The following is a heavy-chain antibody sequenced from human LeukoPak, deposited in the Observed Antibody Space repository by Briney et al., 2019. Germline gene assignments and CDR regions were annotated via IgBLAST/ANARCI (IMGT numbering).Heavy chain of an antibody. CDR3: ARLPQAAAGTGRFFYYYGMDV. CDR1: GGSFSGYY. V-gene: IGHV4-59*08. Sequence: PSETLSLTCAVYGGSFSGYYWSWIRQPPGKGLEWIGYIYYSGSTNYNPSLKSRVTISVDTSKNQFSLKLSSVTAADTAVYYCARLPQAAAGTGRFFYYYGMDVWGQGTTVTVSS. J-gene: IGHJ6*02. CDR2: IYYSGST. D-gene: IGHD6-13*01.